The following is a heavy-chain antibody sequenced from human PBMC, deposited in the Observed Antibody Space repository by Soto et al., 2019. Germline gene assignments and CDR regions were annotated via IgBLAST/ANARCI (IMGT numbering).Heavy chain of an antibody. CDR2: ISSSSSYI. Sequence: GGSLRLSCAASGFTFSSYSMNWVRQAPGKGLEWVSSISSSSSYIYYADSVKGRFTISRDNAKNSLYLQMNSLRAEDTAVYYCASWELLGVKGDYWGQGTLVTVSS. CDR3: ASWELLGVKGDY. CDR1: GFTFSSYS. J-gene: IGHJ4*02. V-gene: IGHV3-21*01. D-gene: IGHD1-26*01.